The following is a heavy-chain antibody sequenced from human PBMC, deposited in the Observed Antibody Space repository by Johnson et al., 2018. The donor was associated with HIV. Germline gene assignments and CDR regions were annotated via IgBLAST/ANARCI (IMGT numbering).Heavy chain of an antibody. CDR1: GFTFSRYA. J-gene: IGHJ3*02. CDR3: AKDAPQEKAFDI. Sequence: QVQLVESGGGVVQPGRSLRLSCVASGFTFSRYAVHWFRQAPGKGLEWVAIITHDGSKKYYAASVQCRFTISRDDSKNTLYLQMNSLRAEDTAVYYCAKDAPQEKAFDIWGQGTMVTVSS. V-gene: IGHV3-30*04. D-gene: IGHD5-24*01. CDR2: ITHDGSKK.